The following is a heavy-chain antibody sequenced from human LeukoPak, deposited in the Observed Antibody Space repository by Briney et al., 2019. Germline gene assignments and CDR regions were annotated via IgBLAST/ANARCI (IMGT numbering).Heavy chain of an antibody. CDR3: ARGRGYGSRYYFDY. V-gene: IGHV1-69*06. D-gene: IGHD3-10*01. CDR2: IIPIFGTA. Sequence: GASVKVSCKASGYTFTGYYMHWVRQAPGQGLEWMGGIIPIFGTANYAQKFQGRVTITADKSTSTAYMELSSLRSEDTAVYYCARGRGYGSRYYFDYWGQGTLVTVSS. CDR1: GYTFTGYY. J-gene: IGHJ4*02.